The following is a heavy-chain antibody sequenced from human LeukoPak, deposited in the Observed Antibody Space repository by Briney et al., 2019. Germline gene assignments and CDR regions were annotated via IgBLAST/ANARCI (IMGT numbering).Heavy chain of an antibody. CDR1: GGSFSGYY. D-gene: IGHD5-18*01. CDR3: ARDKGYSYGSDAFDI. Sequence: SETLSLTCAVYGGSFSGYYWSWIRQPPGKGLEWIGYIYYSGSTNYNPSLKSRVTISVDTSKNQFSLKLSSVTAADTAVYYCARDKGYSYGSDAFDIWGQGTMVTVSS. V-gene: IGHV4-59*01. CDR2: IYYSGST. J-gene: IGHJ3*02.